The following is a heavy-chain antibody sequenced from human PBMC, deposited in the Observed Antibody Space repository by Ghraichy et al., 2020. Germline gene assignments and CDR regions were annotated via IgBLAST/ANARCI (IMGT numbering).Heavy chain of an antibody. J-gene: IGHJ6*03. V-gene: IGHV1-69*13. CDR2: IIPIFGTA. Sequence: SVKVSCKASGGTFSSYAISWVRQAPGQGLEWMGGIIPIFGTANYAQKFQGRVTITADESTSTAYMELSSLRSEDTAVYYCARARYDFWSGATIPITYYMGVWGKGTTVTVSS. CDR3: ARARYDFWSGATIPITYYMGV. D-gene: IGHD3-3*01. CDR1: GGTFSSYA.